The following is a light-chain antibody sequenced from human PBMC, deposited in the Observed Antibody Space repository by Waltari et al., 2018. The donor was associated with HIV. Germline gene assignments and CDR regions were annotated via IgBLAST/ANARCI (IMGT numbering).Light chain of an antibody. J-gene: IGKJ3*01. CDR2: AAS. Sequence: DIQMTQSPSSLSASVGDRVTITCRASQSISSYLNWYQQKPGKAPKLLIYAASSLQSGVPARVSGSGSGTDFTLTISSLQPEDFGTYYCQQSDSTPLAFGPGTKVDSK. CDR3: QQSDSTPLA. V-gene: IGKV1-39*01. CDR1: QSISSY.